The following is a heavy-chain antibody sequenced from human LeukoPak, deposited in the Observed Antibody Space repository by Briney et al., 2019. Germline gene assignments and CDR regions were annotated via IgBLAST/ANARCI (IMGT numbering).Heavy chain of an antibody. J-gene: IGHJ4*02. D-gene: IGHD6-13*01. CDR3: AKDGVLAVGRGSPLDY. CDR2: IYSGGST. V-gene: IGHV3-53*01. CDR1: GFSVSRNY. Sequence: AGSLRLSCAASGFSVSRNYMSWVRQPPGKGLEWVSVIYSGGSTYYADSVKGRFTIARHNSKNTLHLKMNSLRAEDTAVYYCAKDGVLAVGRGSPLDYWGQGTLVTVSS.